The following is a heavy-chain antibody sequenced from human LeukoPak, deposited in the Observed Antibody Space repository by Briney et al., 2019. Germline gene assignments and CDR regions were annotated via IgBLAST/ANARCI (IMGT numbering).Heavy chain of an antibody. CDR2: IYPGDSDT. J-gene: IGHJ6*03. Sequence: GESLKISCKGSGYSFTSYWIGWVCQMPGKGLEWMGIIYPGDSDTRYSPSFQGQVTISADKSISTAYLQWSSLKASDTAMYYCARRFTGSSSYYYYYYMDVWGKGTTVTVSS. V-gene: IGHV5-51*01. CDR3: ARRFTGSSSYYYYYYMDV. CDR1: GYSFTSYW. D-gene: IGHD6-6*01.